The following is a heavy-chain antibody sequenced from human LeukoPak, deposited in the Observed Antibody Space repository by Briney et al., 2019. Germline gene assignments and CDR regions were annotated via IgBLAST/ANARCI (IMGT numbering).Heavy chain of an antibody. CDR2: INPNSGGT. J-gene: IGHJ3*02. CDR1: GYTFTGYY. D-gene: IGHD5-24*01. V-gene: IGHV1-2*02. Sequence: ASVKVSCKASGYTFTGYYMHWVRQAPGQGLEWMGWINPNSGGTNYAQKFQGRVTMTRDTSISTAYMELSRLRSDDPAVYYCARDGWLQLHAFDIWGQGTMVTVSS. CDR3: ARDGWLQLHAFDI.